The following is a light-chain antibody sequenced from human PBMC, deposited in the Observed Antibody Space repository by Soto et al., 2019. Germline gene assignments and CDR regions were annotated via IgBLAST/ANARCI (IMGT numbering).Light chain of an antibody. CDR1: QSVSSAY. CDR3: QQYGSSPPSVT. Sequence: EIVLTQSPGTLSLSPGERVTLSCRASQSVSSAYLAWYQQKRGQAPRLLIYGASNRATGIPDRFSVSGSGTDFTLTISRLEPEDFAVYYCQQYGSSPPSVTFGQGTRLEIK. CDR2: GAS. V-gene: IGKV3-20*01. J-gene: IGKJ5*01.